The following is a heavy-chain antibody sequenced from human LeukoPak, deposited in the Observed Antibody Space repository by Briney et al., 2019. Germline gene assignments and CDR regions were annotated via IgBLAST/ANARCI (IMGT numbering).Heavy chain of an antibody. V-gene: IGHV4-61*02. Sequence: SQTLSLTCTVSGGSISSGSYYWSWIRQPAGKGLEWVGRIYTSGCTNYNPSLKSRVTISVDTSKNQFSLKLSSVTAADTAVYYCARGDYYYYYGMDVWGQGTTVTVSS. CDR2: IYTSGCT. J-gene: IGHJ6*02. CDR3: ARGDYYYYYGMDV. CDR1: GGSISSGSYY.